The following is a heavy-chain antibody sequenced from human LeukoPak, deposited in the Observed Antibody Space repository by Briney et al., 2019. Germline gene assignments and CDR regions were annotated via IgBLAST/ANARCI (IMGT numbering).Heavy chain of an antibody. CDR1: GGSFSGYY. J-gene: IGHJ6*02. CDR2: INHSGST. CDR3: ARGNSSSWYPGTYYYYGMDV. Sequence: SETLSLTCAVYGGSFSGYYWSRIRQPPGKGLEWIGEINHSGSTNYNPSLKSRVTISVDTSKNQFSLKLSSVTAADTAVYYCARGNSSSWYPGTYYYYGMDVWGQGTTVTVSS. D-gene: IGHD6-13*01. V-gene: IGHV4-34*01.